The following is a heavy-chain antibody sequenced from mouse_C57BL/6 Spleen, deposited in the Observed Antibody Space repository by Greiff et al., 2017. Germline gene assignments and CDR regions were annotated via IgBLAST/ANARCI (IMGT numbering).Heavy chain of an antibody. D-gene: IGHD1-1*01. CDR2: IDPSDSEP. J-gene: IGHJ2*01. CDR1: GYTFTSYW. CDR3: ARERVITTVVAFDY. Sequence: QVQLKQPGAELVRPGSSVKLSCKASGYTFTSYWMHWVKQRPIQGLEWIGNIDPSDSEPHYNQKFKDKATLTVDKSSSTAYMQLSSLTSEDSAVYYCARERVITTVVAFDYWGQGTTLTVSS. V-gene: IGHV1-52*01.